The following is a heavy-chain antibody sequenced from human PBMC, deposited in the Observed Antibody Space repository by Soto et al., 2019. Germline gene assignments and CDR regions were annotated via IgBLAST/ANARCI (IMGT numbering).Heavy chain of an antibody. CDR2: TSAYTLNT. J-gene: IGHJ5*02. V-gene: IGHV1-18*01. D-gene: IGHD4-17*01. CDR1: GYTFTNYG. Sequence: QVPLVQSGGEVKKPGASVKVSCKASGYTFTNYGVAWVRQAPGQGLEWMGWTSAYTLNTNYAQKFQGKATVTTDTSTSTAYMELRSLRPDATAVYYCARADHGRAPRGGNWFDPWGQGTLVTVSS. CDR3: ARADHGRAPRGGNWFDP.